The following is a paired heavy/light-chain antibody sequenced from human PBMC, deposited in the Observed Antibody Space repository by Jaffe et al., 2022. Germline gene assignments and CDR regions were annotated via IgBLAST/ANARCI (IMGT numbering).Heavy chain of an antibody. CDR2: INTNTGNP. V-gene: IGHV7-4-1*02. CDR3: VRGEDYGDYPY. J-gene: IGHJ4*02. Sequence: QVQLVQSGSELKKPGASVKVSCKTSGYTFSSYAMNWVRQAPGQGLEWMGWINTNTGNPRYAQGFTGRFVFSLDTSVSTAYLQISSLKPEDTAVYYCVRGEDYGDYPYWGQGTLVTVSS. D-gene: IGHD4-17*01. CDR1: GYTFSSYA.
Light chain of an antibody. CDR3: QHYKSHWT. V-gene: IGKV1-5*03. J-gene: IGKJ1*01. CDR1: QSITNW. CDR2: KAS. Sequence: DIQMTQSPSTLSASVGDRVTITCRASQSITNWLAWYRQKPGKAPSLLIYKASSLESGVPSRFSGSGSGTEFTLTISSLQPDDFATYYCQHYKSHWTFGQGTKVEIK.